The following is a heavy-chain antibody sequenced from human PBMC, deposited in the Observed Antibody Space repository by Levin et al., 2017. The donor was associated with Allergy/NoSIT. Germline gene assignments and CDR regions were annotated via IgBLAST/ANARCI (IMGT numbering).Heavy chain of an antibody. V-gene: IGHV3-74*01. CDR1: GFTFSSYW. Sequence: QPGGSLRLSCAVSGFTFSSYWMHWVRQAPGKGLVWVSRINSDGSSRSYADSVKGRFTISRDNAKNTLYLQMNSLRAEDTALYYCARDREDGDMDVWGQGTTVTVSS. D-gene: IGHD7-27*01. CDR2: INSDGSSR. J-gene: IGHJ6*02. CDR3: ARDREDGDMDV.